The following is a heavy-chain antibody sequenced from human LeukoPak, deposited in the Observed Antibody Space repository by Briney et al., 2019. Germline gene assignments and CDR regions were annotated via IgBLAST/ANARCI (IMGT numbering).Heavy chain of an antibody. D-gene: IGHD1-26*01. CDR3: AKEVVSGMDV. Sequence: GGSLRLSCAASGFTFSSDVMHWVRPAPGKGLEWVTFIRYDGSNDYYADSVKGRFTISRDNSKNTLYLQMNSLRAEDTAVYYCAKEVVSGMDVWGKGTTVTVSS. CDR2: IRYDGSND. CDR1: GFTFSSDV. J-gene: IGHJ6*03. V-gene: IGHV3-30*02.